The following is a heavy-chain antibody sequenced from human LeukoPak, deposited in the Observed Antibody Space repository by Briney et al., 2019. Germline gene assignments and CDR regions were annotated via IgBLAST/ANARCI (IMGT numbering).Heavy chain of an antibody. J-gene: IGHJ6*03. CDR1: GFTFSSYA. V-gene: IGHV3-30*04. CDR2: ISYDGSNK. CDR3: AKRRGLELLYYYYMDV. D-gene: IGHD1-7*01. Sequence: GSSLRLSCAASGFTFSSYAMHWVRQAPGKGLEWVAVISYDGSNKYYADSVKGRFTISRDNSKNTLYLQMNSLRAEDTAVYYCAKRRGLELLYYYYMDVWGKGTTVTVSS.